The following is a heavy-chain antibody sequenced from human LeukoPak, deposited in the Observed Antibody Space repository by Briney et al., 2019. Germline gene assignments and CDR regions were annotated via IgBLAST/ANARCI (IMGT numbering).Heavy chain of an antibody. CDR1: GGSISSGDYY. CDR3: ARQGVTRFVDY. Sequence: NASQTLSLTCTVSGGSISSGDYYWSWIRQPPGKGLEWIGYIYYSGSTNYNPSLKSRVTISVDTSKNQFSLKLSSVTAADTAVYYCARQGVTRFVDYWGQGTLVTVSS. CDR2: IYYSGST. J-gene: IGHJ4*02. V-gene: IGHV4-61*08. D-gene: IGHD3-3*01.